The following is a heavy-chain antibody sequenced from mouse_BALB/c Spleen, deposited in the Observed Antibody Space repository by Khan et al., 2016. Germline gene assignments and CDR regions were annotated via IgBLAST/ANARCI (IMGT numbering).Heavy chain of an antibody. V-gene: IGHV5-4*02. CDR2: ISEGGSYP. Sequence: EVELVEAGGGLVKPGGSLKLSCAASGFTFSDYYMYWVRQTPEKRLEWVATISEGGSYPYYPDSVRGRFTISRDNAKNNLYLQMSSLKSEDTAMYYCARDLNWYFDVWGAGTTVTVSS. CDR3: ARDLNWYFDV. CDR1: GFTFSDYY. J-gene: IGHJ1*01.